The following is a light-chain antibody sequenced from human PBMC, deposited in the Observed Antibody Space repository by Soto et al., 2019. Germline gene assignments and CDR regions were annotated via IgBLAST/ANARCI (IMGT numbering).Light chain of an antibody. CDR2: AAS. V-gene: IGKV3-20*01. CDR3: HQYDDSPQT. CDR1: QSFRGL. J-gene: IGKJ2*01. Sequence: EVVLTQSPVTLSLSPGERATLSCRASQSFRGLLAWYQQKPGQAPRLLIHAASTGATGIPARFRGSGSGTDFTLTISSLEPEDSAVYFCHQYDDSPQTFGQGTKVDIK.